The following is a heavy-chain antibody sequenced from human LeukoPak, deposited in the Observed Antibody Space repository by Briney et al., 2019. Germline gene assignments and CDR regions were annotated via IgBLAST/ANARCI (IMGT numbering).Heavy chain of an antibody. J-gene: IGHJ5*02. V-gene: IGHV4-39*07. D-gene: IGHD1-1*01. Sequence: PSETLSLTCSVSGDSISSSIDYWGWIRQPPGKGLEWIGSISYSGGTYYNSSLRGRVTISVDTSKNQFSLKLSSVTAADTAVYFCARIKMSPTVWMGGWFDPWGQGTLVTVSS. CDR1: GDSISSSIDY. CDR3: ARIKMSPTVWMGGWFDP. CDR2: ISYSGGT.